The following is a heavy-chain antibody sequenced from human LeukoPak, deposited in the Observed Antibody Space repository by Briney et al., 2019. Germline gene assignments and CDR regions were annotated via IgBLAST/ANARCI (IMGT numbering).Heavy chain of an antibody. CDR2: VSAYADNT. D-gene: IGHD2-15*01. CDR3: AGDCIGCHGVDY. J-gene: IGHJ4*02. V-gene: IGHV1-18*01. CDR1: GYTFTSYG. Sequence: ASVKVSCKTSGYTFTSYGITWVRQAPGQGLEWMGWVSAYADNTNYVQKIQGRVTMTTDTSTSTAYMELRSLRSDDTAVYYCAGDCIGCHGVDYWGQGTLVTVSS.